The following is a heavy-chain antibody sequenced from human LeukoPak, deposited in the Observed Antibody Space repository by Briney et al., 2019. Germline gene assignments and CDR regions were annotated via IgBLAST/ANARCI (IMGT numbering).Heavy chain of an antibody. CDR3: ARGAATVR. D-gene: IGHD3-10*01. CDR2: FDPEDGET. J-gene: IGHJ4*02. CDR1: GYTLTELS. Sequence: GASVKVSCKVSGYTLTELSMHWVRQAPGKGLEWMGGFDPEDGETIYAQKFQGRVTMTRNTSISTAYMELSSLRSEDTAVYYCARGAATVRWGQGTLVTVSS. V-gene: IGHV1-24*01.